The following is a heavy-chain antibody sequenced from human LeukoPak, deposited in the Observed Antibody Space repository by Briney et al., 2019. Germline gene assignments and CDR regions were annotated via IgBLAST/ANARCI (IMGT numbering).Heavy chain of an antibody. Sequence: GSLRLPCAASGFNFSWLCMERVRPGPGQGVEGVAFIRYHGRDKYYADSVRGRFTISRDNSRNTLYLQMDSLRAEDTAVYYCANSPYGDWSFDFWGQGTLVTVSS. J-gene: IGHJ4*02. CDR1: GFNFSWLC. D-gene: IGHD4-17*01. V-gene: IGHV3-30*02. CDR3: ANSPYGDWSFDF. CDR2: IRYHGRDK.